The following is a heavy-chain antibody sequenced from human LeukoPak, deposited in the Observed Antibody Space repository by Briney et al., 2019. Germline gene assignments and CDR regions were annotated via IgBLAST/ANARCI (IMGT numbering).Heavy chain of an antibody. V-gene: IGHV3-74*01. CDR3: VSFYETY. J-gene: IGHJ4*02. CDR1: GNYW. Sequence: GGSLRPSCAASGNYWMHWVRQAPGKGLVWVSHINSDGSWTSYADSVKGRFTISKDNAKNTVYLQMNNLRAEDTAVYYCVSFYETYWGRGTLVTVSS. CDR2: INSDGSWT. D-gene: IGHD2-2*01.